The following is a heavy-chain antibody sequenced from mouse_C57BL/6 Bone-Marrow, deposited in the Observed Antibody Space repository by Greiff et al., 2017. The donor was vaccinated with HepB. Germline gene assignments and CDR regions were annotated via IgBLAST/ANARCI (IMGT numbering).Heavy chain of an antibody. CDR3: TNSNRYYYAMDY. J-gene: IGHJ4*01. Sequence: EVQLQESGGGLVQPGGSMKLSCAASGFTFSDAWMDWVRQSPEKGLEWVAEIRNKANNHATYYAESVKGRFTISRDDSKSSVYLQMNSLRAEDTGIYYCTNSNRYYYAMDYWGQGTSVTVSS. CDR2: IRNKANNHAT. CDR1: GFTFSDAW. D-gene: IGHD2-5*01. V-gene: IGHV6-6*01.